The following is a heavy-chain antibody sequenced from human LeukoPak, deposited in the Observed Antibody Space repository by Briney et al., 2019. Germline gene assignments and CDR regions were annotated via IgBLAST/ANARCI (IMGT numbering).Heavy chain of an antibody. V-gene: IGHV3-23*01. J-gene: IGHJ4*02. CDR3: TRRVGGTPDY. CDR2: IGIDVRDS. Sequence: SGGSLRLSCAASGFTFSNYVMTWVCQGPGKGLEWVSAIGIDVRDSDYADSVKGRFTISRDNSKNTVYLQMNSLRAEDTGLYYCTRRVGGTPDYWGLGTLVTVS. CDR1: GFTFSNYV. D-gene: IGHD1-26*01.